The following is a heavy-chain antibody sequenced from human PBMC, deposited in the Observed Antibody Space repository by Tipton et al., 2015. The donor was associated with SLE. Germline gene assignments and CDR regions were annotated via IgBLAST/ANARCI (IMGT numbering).Heavy chain of an antibody. Sequence: TLSLTCAVYGGSFSGYYWSWIRQPPGKGLEWIGEINHSGSTNYNPSLKSRVTISVDTSKNQFSLKLSSVTAADTAVYYCARGYCSGGSCYSAEYFQHWGQGTLVTVSS. V-gene: IGHV4-34*01. D-gene: IGHD2-15*01. CDR1: GGSFSGYY. CDR3: ARGYCSGGSCYSAEYFQH. J-gene: IGHJ1*01. CDR2: INHSGST.